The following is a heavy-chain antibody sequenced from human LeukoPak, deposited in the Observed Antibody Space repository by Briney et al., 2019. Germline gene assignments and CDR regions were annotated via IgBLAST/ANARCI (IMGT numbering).Heavy chain of an antibody. CDR3: ARGRRLVVVPAGMGWFDP. CDR2: ISSSGST. V-gene: IGHV4-61*02. CDR1: GDSISSGDYY. D-gene: IGHD2-2*01. Sequence: SETLSLTCTVSGDSISSGDYYWSWIRQPAGTGLEWIGRISSSGSTNYNPSLKSRVTISVDTSKNQFSLKLSSVTAADTAVYYCARGRRLVVVPAGMGWFDPWGQGTLVTVSS. J-gene: IGHJ5*02.